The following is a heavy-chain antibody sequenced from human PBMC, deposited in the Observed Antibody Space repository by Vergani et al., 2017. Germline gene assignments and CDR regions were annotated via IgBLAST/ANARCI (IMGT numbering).Heavy chain of an antibody. D-gene: IGHD2-2*01. CDR1: GGSISSSSYY. CDR3: ARHQGSVVPAALGWFDP. Sequence: QLQLQESGPGLVKPSETLSLTCTVSGGSISSSSYYWGWTRQPPGKGLEWIGSIYYSGSTYYNPSLKSRVTISVDTSKNQFSLKLSSVTAADTAVYYCARHQGSVVPAALGWFDPWGQGTLVTVSS. J-gene: IGHJ5*02. V-gene: IGHV4-39*01. CDR2: IYYSGST.